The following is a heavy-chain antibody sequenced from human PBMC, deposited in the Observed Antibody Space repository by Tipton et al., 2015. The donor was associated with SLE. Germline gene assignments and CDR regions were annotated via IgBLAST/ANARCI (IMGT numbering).Heavy chain of an antibody. J-gene: IGHJ6*02. V-gene: IGHV3-30*04. Sequence: SLRLSCAASGFTFSSYAMHWVRQAPGKGLEWVAVISYDGSNKYYADSVKGRFTISRDNSKNTLYLQMNSLRAEDTAVYYCARERIVAVAGTRCYGMDVWGQGTTVTVSS. CDR3: ARERIVAVAGTRCYGMDV. CDR1: GFTFSSYA. D-gene: IGHD6-19*01. CDR2: ISYDGSNK.